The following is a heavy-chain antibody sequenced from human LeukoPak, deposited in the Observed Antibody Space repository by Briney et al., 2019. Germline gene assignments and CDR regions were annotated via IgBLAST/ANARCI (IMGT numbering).Heavy chain of an antibody. V-gene: IGHV3-30*03. J-gene: IGHJ4*02. CDR1: GFTFSSYG. Sequence: GGSLRLSCAASGFTFSSYGMHWVRQAPGKGLEWVAVISYDGSNKYYADSVKGRFTISRDNSKNTLYLQMNSLRAEDTAVYYCARDRRGYSGYDGGIDYWGQGTLVTVSS. CDR3: ARDRRGYSGYDGGIDY. CDR2: ISYDGSNK. D-gene: IGHD5-12*01.